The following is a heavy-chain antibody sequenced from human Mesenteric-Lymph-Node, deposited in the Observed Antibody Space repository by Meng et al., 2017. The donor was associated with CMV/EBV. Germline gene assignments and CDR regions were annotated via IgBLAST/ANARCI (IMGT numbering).Heavy chain of an antibody. CDR2: ISSSSSYI. J-gene: IGHJ3*02. Sequence: GGSLRLSCAASGFTFSSYSMNWVRQAPGKGLEWVSSISSSSSYIYYADSVKGRFTISGDNAKNSLYLQMNSLRAEDTAVYYCAREYSSQGAFDIWGQGTMVTVSS. CDR1: GFTFSSYS. V-gene: IGHV3-21*01. CDR3: AREYSSQGAFDI. D-gene: IGHD6-19*01.